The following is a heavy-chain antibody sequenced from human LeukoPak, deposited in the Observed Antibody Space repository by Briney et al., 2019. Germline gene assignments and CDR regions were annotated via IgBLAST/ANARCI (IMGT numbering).Heavy chain of an antibody. D-gene: IGHD3-22*01. J-gene: IGHJ4*02. Sequence: GGSLRLSCAASGLTVSNDYMTWVRQAPGKRLEWVSVLYSGGRTYYADSVKGRFTISRDNSKNTLYLQMNSLRAEDTAVYYCASHEREYYYDSSGYLGYWGQGTLVTVSS. V-gene: IGHV3-53*01. CDR2: LYSGGRT. CDR3: ASHEREYYYDSSGYLGY. CDR1: GLTVSNDY.